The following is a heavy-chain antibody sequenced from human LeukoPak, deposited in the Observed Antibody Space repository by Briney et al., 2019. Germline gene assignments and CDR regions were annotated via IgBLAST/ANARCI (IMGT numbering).Heavy chain of an antibody. Sequence: GESLKISCKGSGYRFTRFWIAWVRQMPGKGLQWMGIIDPGDSETRYSPSFQGQVTITADKSISTAYLQWSSLKASDTAMYYCARVGEGYYDSSGYSSYYFDYWGQGTLVTVSS. CDR1: GYRFTRFW. CDR2: IDPGDSET. V-gene: IGHV5-51*01. CDR3: ARVGEGYYDSSGYSSYYFDY. D-gene: IGHD3-22*01. J-gene: IGHJ4*02.